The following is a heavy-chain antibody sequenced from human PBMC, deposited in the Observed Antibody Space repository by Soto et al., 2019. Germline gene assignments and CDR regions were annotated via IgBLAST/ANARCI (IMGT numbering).Heavy chain of an antibody. CDR2: ISSSSSYI. D-gene: IGHD5-18*01. V-gene: IGHV3-21*01. CDR3: ARDQPGYSYGYGLGY. Sequence: GGSQRLCWAAAGCTCGGYGVNWVRQAPGKGLEWVSSISSSSSYIYYADSVKGRFTISRDNAKNSLYLQMNSLRAEDTAVYYCARDQPGYSYGYGLGYWGQGTLVTVSS. CDR1: GCTCGGYG. J-gene: IGHJ4*02.